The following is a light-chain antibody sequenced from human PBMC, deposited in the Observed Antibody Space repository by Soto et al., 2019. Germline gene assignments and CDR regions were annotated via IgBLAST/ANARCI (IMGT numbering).Light chain of an antibody. V-gene: IGLV1-40*01. J-gene: IGLJ2*01. CDR1: SSNIGAGYD. CDR3: QSYDSSLSGKVV. Sequence: QAVVTQPPSVSGAPGQRVTISCTGSSSNIGAGYDVHWYQQLPGTAPKLLIYGNSNRTSGVPDRFSGSKSVTSASLAITGLQAEDEADYYCQSYDSSLSGKVVFGGGTKLTVL. CDR2: GNS.